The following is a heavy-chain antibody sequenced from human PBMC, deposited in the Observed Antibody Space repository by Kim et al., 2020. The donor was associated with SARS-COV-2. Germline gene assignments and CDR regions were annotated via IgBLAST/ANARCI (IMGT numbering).Heavy chain of an antibody. Sequence: GESLKISCKGSGYTFTSNWIGWVRQMPGKGLEWMGIIYPADSDNKYSPSFQGQVTISADKSISTAYLQWSSLKASDTAVYYFSRKGVGKISIYYYVMDVW. V-gene: IGHV5-51*01. CDR1: GYTFTSNW. CDR3: SRKGVGKISIYYYVMDV. D-gene: IGHD3-10*02. CDR2: IYPADSDN. J-gene: IGHJ6*01.